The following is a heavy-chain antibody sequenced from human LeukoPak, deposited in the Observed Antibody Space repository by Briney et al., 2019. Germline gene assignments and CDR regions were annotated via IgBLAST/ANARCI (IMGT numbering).Heavy chain of an antibody. CDR3: ARGGVQLERMPYWYFDL. CDR2: IIPIFGTA. D-gene: IGHD1-1*01. CDR1: GGTFSSYA. V-gene: IGHV1-69*05. Sequence: ASEKVSCKASGGTFSSYAISWVRQAPGQGLEWMGGIIPIFGTANYAQKFQGRVTITTDESTSTAYMELSSLRSEDTAVYYCARGGVQLERMPYWYFDLWGRGTLVTVSS. J-gene: IGHJ2*01.